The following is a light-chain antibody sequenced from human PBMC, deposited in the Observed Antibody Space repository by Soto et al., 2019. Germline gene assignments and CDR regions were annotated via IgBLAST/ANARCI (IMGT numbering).Light chain of an antibody. Sequence: QSVLTQPPSASGTPGQRVTISCSGSGSNIGSNSVNWYQQLPGTAPKLLIYSNNQRPSGVPDRFSGSKSGTSASLAISGLQSEDEADYYCAAWDDSLNGLFGGGTQLTVL. CDR1: GSNIGSNS. J-gene: IGLJ3*02. CDR2: SNN. CDR3: AAWDDSLNGL. V-gene: IGLV1-44*01.